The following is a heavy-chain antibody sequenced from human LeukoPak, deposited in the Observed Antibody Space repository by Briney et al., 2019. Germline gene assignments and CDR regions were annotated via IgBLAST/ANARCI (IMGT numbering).Heavy chain of an antibody. CDR1: GGSISSYY. CDR2: IYYSGST. J-gene: IGHJ4*02. V-gene: IGHV4-59*08. Sequence: SETLSLTCPVSGGSISSYYWSWIRQPPGKGLEWIGYIYYSGSTNYNPSLKSRVTISVDTSKNQFSLKLSSVTAADTAVYYCAYYDSSGFAKWGQGTLVTVSS. D-gene: IGHD3-22*01. CDR3: AYYDSSGFAK.